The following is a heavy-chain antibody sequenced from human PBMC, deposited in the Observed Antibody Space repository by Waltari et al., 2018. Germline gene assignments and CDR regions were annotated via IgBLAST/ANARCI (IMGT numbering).Heavy chain of an antibody. CDR3: ARAGYYGSGSYYNAHGYYYYYMDV. J-gene: IGHJ6*03. Sequence: QLQLQESGPGLVKPSETLSLTCTVSGGSISSSSYYWGWIRQPPGKGLEWIGSIYYSGSTYYNPSLKSRVTISVDTSKNQFSRKLSSVTAADTAVYYCARAGYYGSGSYYNAHGYYYYYMDVWGKGTTVTISS. CDR2: IYYSGST. CDR1: GGSISSSSYY. D-gene: IGHD3-10*01. V-gene: IGHV4-39*07.